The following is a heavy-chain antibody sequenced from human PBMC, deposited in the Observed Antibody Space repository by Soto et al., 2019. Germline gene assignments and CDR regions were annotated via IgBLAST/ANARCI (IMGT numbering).Heavy chain of an antibody. Sequence: SETLSLTCAVYGGFLSESYWTWIRQPPWKGLEWIGGINHVGGTNYNPSLKSRVTMSVDTSKNQFSLKLSSVTAADTAVYYCAKDRRGITIFGLVTQSGVWFDAWGQGTLVTVSS. CDR3: AKDRRGITIFGLVTQSGVWFDA. D-gene: IGHD3-3*01. CDR2: INHVGGT. CDR1: GGFLSESY. V-gene: IGHV4-34*01. J-gene: IGHJ5*02.